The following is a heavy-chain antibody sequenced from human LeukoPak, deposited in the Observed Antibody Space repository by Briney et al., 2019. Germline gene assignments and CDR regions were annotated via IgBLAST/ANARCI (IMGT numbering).Heavy chain of an antibody. CDR2: ISAYNGNT. Sequence: GASVKVSCKASGYTFTGYYMHWVRQAPGQGLEWMGWISAYNGNTNYAQKLQGRVTMTTDTSTSTAYMELRSLRSDDTAVYYCAVSAPYCSGGSCYPTLPDYWGQGTLVTVSS. CDR3: AVSAPYCSGGSCYPTLPDY. V-gene: IGHV1-18*04. J-gene: IGHJ4*02. CDR1: GYTFTGYY. D-gene: IGHD2-15*01.